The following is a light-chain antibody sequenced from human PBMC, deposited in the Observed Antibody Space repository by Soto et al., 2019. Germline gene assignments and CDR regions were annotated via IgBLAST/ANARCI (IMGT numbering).Light chain of an antibody. Sequence: QSVLTQPPSASGSPGQSVTVSCTGTSGDVGGYNSVSWYQQLPGTAPKLLIYSNNQRPSGVPDRFSGSKSGTSASLAISGLQSEDEADYYCAAWDDSLNGRVFGGGTKVTVL. CDR3: AAWDDSLNGRV. V-gene: IGLV1-44*01. CDR2: SNN. CDR1: SGDVGGYNS. J-gene: IGLJ3*02.